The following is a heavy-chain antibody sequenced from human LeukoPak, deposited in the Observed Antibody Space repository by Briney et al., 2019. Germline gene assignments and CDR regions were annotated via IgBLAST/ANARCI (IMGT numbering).Heavy chain of an antibody. Sequence: GGSLRLSCAASGFTFSTYAMSWVRQIPGKGVEWVSAISGSDDGTYYADSVKGRFTISRDNSRNTLYLQMNTLRAEDTAVYFCAKSPVSSCRGSFCYPFDYWGQGNLITVSS. CDR1: GFTFSTYA. V-gene: IGHV3-23*01. D-gene: IGHD2-15*01. CDR2: ISGSDDGT. CDR3: AKSPVSSCRGSFCYPFDY. J-gene: IGHJ4*02.